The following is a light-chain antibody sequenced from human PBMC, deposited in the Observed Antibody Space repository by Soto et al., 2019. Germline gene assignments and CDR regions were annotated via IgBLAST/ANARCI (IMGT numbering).Light chain of an antibody. CDR1: SSNIGSNT. CDR2: RNN. J-gene: IGLJ1*01. CDR3: AAWDDGLNGPDNV. Sequence: QSVLTQPPSASGTPGQRVTISCSGSSSNIGSNTVNWYQQLPGTAPKLLIYRNNQRPSGVPDRFSGAKSGTSASLAISGLQSEDEADYYCAAWDDGLNGPDNVFGTGTKVTVL. V-gene: IGLV1-44*01.